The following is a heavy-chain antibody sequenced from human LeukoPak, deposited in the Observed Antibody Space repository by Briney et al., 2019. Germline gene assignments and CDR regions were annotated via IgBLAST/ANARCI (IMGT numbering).Heavy chain of an antibody. CDR2: IKQDGSAK. Sequence: PGGSLRLSCAASGFIFSNYWMTWVRQAPGKGLEWVANIKQDGSAKYYVDSVKGRFTISRDNAKNSLYLQMNSLRAEDTAVYYCARDLGYSSSWYMSDAFDIWGQGTMVTVSS. CDR3: ARDLGYSSSWYMSDAFDI. D-gene: IGHD6-13*01. V-gene: IGHV3-7*01. CDR1: GFIFSNYW. J-gene: IGHJ3*02.